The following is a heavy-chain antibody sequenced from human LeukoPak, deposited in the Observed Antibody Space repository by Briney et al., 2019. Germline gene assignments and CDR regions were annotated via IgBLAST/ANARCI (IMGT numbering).Heavy chain of an antibody. CDR1: GYTFTSYA. D-gene: IGHD4-17*01. CDR2: INTNSGNP. J-gene: IGHJ6*02. CDR3: ARGMTTVTSLNGMDV. Sequence: GASVKVSCKASGYTFTSYAINWVRQAPGQGLEWMGWINTNSGNPTYTQAFTGRLVFSLDTSVNTAYLQISSLKAEDTPVYFCARGMTTVTSLNGMDVWGQGTTVTVSS. V-gene: IGHV7-4-1*02.